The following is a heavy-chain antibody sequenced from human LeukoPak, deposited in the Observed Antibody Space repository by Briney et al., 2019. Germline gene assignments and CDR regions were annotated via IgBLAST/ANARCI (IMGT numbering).Heavy chain of an antibody. CDR2: ISGSGGST. CDR1: GFTFSSSA. J-gene: IGHJ2*01. D-gene: IGHD2-15*01. V-gene: IGHV3-23*01. CDR3: AKDRGGNWYFDL. Sequence: PGGSLRLSCAASGFTFSSSAMSWVRQAPGKGLEWVSAISGSGGSTYYADSVKGRFTISRDNSKNTLYLQMNSLRAEDTAVYYCAKDRGGNWYFDLWGRGTLVTVSS.